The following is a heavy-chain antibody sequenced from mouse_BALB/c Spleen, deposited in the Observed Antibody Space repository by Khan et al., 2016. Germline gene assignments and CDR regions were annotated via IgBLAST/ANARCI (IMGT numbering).Heavy chain of an antibody. Sequence: EVELVESGGGLVKPGGSLKLSCAASGFTFSTYTMSWVRQTPEKRLEWVAAISSGGSYIYYPDSVKGRFTISRDHAKHTLYLQMSSLKSEDTAMYYCTRDRWSGYGISLFAYWGPGTLVTVSA. CDR3: TRDRWSGYGISLFAY. V-gene: IGHV5-6-4*01. CDR1: GFTFSTYT. J-gene: IGHJ3*01. CDR2: ISSGGSYI. D-gene: IGHD1-2*01.